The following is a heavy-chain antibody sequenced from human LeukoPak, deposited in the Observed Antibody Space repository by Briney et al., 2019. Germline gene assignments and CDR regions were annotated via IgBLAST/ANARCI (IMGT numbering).Heavy chain of an antibody. CDR1: GYTFTSYA. J-gene: IGHJ4*02. CDR2: INTNTGNP. Sequence: ASVKVSCKASGYTFTSYAMNWVRQAPGQGLEWMGWINTNTGNPTYAQGLTGRFVFSLDTSVSTAYLQISSLKAEDTAVYYCAREYYYDSSGYYYEYDYWGQGTLVTVSS. V-gene: IGHV7-4-1*02. D-gene: IGHD3-22*01. CDR3: AREYYYDSSGYYYEYDY.